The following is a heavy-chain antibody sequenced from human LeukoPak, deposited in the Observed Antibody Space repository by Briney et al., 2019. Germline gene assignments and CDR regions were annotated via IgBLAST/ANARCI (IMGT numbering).Heavy chain of an antibody. CDR1: GFSFSSYN. CDR3: ARDPRTVRI. CDR2: ITSSSTYT. D-gene: IGHD1-1*01. Sequence: GGSLRLSCAASGFSFSSYNMNWVRQTPGKGLEWVSSITSSSTYTFYADSVKGRFTISRDNARNSLYLQMDSLRVEDTAIYYCARDPRTVRIWGQGTLVTVSS. J-gene: IGHJ4*02. V-gene: IGHV3-21*01.